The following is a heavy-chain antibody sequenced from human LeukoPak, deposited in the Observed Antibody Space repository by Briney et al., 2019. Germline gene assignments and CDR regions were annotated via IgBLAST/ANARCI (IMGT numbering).Heavy chain of an antibody. CDR3: ARGVGIVVVPAALDY. J-gene: IGHJ4*02. Sequence: GESLKISCKGSGYSFTSYWIGWVRQMPGKGLEWMGIIYPGDSDTRYSPSFQGQVTISADKSISTAYLQWSSLKASDTAMYYCARGVGIVVVPAALDYWGQGTLVTVSS. CDR2: IYPGDSDT. D-gene: IGHD2-2*01. V-gene: IGHV5-51*01. CDR1: GYSFTSYW.